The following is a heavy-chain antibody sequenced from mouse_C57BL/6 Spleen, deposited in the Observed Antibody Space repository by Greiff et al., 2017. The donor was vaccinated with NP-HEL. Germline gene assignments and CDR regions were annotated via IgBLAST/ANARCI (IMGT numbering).Heavy chain of an antibody. CDR3: ARPTTGSSWYFDV. CDR1: GYTFTGYW. CDR2: ILPGSGST. J-gene: IGHJ1*03. Sequence: QVQLQQSGAELMKPGASVKLSCKATGYTFTGYWIEWVKQRPGHGLEWIGEILPGSGSTNYNEKFKGKATFTADTSSNTAYIQLSSLTTEDSAIYYCARPTTGSSWYFDVWGTGTTVTVSS. D-gene: IGHD1-1*01. V-gene: IGHV1-9*01.